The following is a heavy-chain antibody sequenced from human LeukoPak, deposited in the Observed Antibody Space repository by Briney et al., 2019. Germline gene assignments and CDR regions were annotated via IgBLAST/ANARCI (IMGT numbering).Heavy chain of an antibody. V-gene: IGHV1-2*02. J-gene: IGHJ3*02. CDR1: GGTFSSYA. CDR2: INPDSGDT. Sequence: ASVKVSCKASGGTFSSYAISWVRQAPGQGLEWMGWINPDSGDTNLPQRFQGRVTMTRDTSIITVYMELSSLTSDDTGMYYCARGPTLGLDIWGQGTMVTVSS. CDR3: ARGPTLGLDI.